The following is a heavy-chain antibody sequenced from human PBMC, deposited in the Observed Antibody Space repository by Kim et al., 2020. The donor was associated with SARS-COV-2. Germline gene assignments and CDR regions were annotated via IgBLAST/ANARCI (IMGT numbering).Heavy chain of an antibody. D-gene: IGHD3-3*01. J-gene: IGHJ6*02. CDR2: LDYSGNT. CDR3: ARAGVFWSGYGLDV. Sequence: SETLSLTCNISGVSFSSDYWSWVRQSPEKGLEWIGYLDYSGNTKYNPSLDSRVSISVDTSKNELSLKVNSVTAADTAVYYCARAGVFWSGYGLDVWGQGTTVTGSS. CDR1: GVSFSSDY. V-gene: IGHV4-59*01.